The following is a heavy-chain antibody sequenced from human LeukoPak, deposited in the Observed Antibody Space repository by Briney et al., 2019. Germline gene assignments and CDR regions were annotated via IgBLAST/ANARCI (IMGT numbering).Heavy chain of an antibody. J-gene: IGHJ3*02. D-gene: IGHD1-26*01. Sequence: GESLKISCKASSYNFADYWIGWVRQMPGKGLEWMRIIYPGNSDTRYSPSFQGQVTISADKSISTAYLQWSSLKASDTAMYYCARRLYSGSYSDAFDIWGQGTMVTVSS. CDR1: SYNFADYW. V-gene: IGHV5-51*01. CDR3: ARRLYSGSYSDAFDI. CDR2: IYPGNSDT.